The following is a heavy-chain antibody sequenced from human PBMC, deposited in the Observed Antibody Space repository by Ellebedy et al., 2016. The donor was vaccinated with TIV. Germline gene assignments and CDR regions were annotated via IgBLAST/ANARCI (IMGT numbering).Heavy chain of an antibody. CDR1: GYTLSSYY. CDR2: INPSGRST. J-gene: IGHJ3*01. Sequence: AASVKVSCKASGYTLSSYYMHWVRQAPGQGLEWMGLINPSGRSTTYAQKFQGRVTMTRDTSTNAVYMEVSSLRSDDTAVYCCATSTGDEDEAFDFWGQGTMLTVSS. CDR3: ATSTGDEDEAFDF. D-gene: IGHD7-27*01. V-gene: IGHV1-46*01.